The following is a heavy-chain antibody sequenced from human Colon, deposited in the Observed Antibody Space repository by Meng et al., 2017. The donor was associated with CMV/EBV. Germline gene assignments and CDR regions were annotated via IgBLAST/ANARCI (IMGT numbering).Heavy chain of an antibody. CDR3: ASHSSYVWGSHH. J-gene: IGHJ1*01. CDR2: MDPTTGRT. Sequence: QVQLGQSGAEVRMPGASVKVSCKASGYRFTGYYIHWVRQAPGQGLEWMGWMDPTTGRTDYAQKFQGTVTMTRDTSISTAYLELSRLTSDDTAVYYCASHSSYVWGSHHWGQGTLVTVSS. V-gene: IGHV1-2*02. CDR1: GYRFTGYY. D-gene: IGHD3-16*01.